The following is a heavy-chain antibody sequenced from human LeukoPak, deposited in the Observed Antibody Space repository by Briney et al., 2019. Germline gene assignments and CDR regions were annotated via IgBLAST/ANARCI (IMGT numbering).Heavy chain of an antibody. V-gene: IGHV1-69*04. CDR2: IIPILGIA. CDR1: GGTFSRYA. Sequence: ASVNVSCKASGGTFSRYAISWVRQAPGQGLEWMGRIIPILGIANYAQKFQGRVTITADESTSTAYMELSSLRSEDTAVYYCASPGGRWLQLFDYWGQGTLVTVSS. D-gene: IGHD5-24*01. J-gene: IGHJ4*02. CDR3: ASPGGRWLQLFDY.